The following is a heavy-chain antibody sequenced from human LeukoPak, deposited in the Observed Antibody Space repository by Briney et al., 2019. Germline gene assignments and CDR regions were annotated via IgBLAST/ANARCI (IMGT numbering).Heavy chain of an antibody. J-gene: IGHJ4*02. V-gene: IGHV1-2*02. D-gene: IGHD2-15*01. CDR1: GYTFTGYY. Sequence: ASVKVSCKASGYTFTGYYMHWVRQAPGQGLEWMGWINLNSGGTNYAQKFQGRVTMTRDTSISTAYMELSRLRSDDTAVYYCATEYCSGGSCYWLFDYWGQGTLVTVSS. CDR3: ATEYCSGGSCYWLFDY. CDR2: INLNSGGT.